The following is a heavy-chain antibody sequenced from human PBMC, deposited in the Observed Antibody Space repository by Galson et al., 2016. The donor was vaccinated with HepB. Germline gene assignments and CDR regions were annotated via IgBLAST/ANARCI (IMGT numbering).Heavy chain of an antibody. CDR3: ARPHHPASYSDGYLY. CDR1: GYSFTTYW. J-gene: IGHJ4*02. CDR2: IYPGDSDT. V-gene: IGHV5-51*01. D-gene: IGHD5-24*01. Sequence: QSGAEVKKPGESLKISCKGSGYSFTTYWIAWVRQMPGKGLEWMGIIYPGDSDTTYSPSFQGQVTISADKSISTAYLQWSSLKASDTAMYYCARPHHPASYSDGYLYWGQGTLVTVSS.